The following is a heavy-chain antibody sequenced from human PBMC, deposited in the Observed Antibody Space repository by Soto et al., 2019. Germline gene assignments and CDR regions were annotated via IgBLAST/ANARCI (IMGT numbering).Heavy chain of an antibody. CDR1: GFTFSGYG. V-gene: IGHV3-33*01. D-gene: IGHD1-26*01. J-gene: IGHJ4*02. Sequence: PGGSLRLSCAASGFTFSGYGMHWVRQAPGKGLEWVAVTRHDGSNTYYADSVRGRFTISRDNSNKMLYLQMNSLRAEDTAVYYCARDGVGTTTDFSYFDYWGQGTLLTVSS. CDR3: ARDGVGTTTDFSYFDY. CDR2: TRHDGSNT.